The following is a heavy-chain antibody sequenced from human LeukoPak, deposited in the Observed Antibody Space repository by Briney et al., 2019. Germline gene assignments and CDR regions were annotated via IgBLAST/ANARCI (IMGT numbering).Heavy chain of an antibody. CDR2: ISGSGGST. J-gene: IGHJ6*03. Sequence: GGSLRLSCVVSGFTFSSYGMNWVRQAPGKGLEWVSAISGSGGSTYYADSVKGRFTISRDNSKNTLYLQMNSLRAEDTAVYYCATSAQTYYYYMDVWGKGTTVTISS. V-gene: IGHV3-23*01. CDR3: ATSAQTYYYYMDV. CDR1: GFTFSSYG.